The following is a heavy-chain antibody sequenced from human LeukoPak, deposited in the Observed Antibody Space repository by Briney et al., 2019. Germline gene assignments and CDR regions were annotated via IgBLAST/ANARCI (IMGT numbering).Heavy chain of an antibody. CDR3: AKLGQMTTVTTSENY. Sequence: GGSLRLSCAASGFTFSSYAMSWVRQAPGKGLERVSAISGSGGSTYYADSVKGRFTISRDNSKNTLYLQMNSLRAEDTAVYYCAKLGQMTTVTTSENYWGQGTLVTVSS. J-gene: IGHJ4*02. V-gene: IGHV3-23*01. CDR2: ISGSGGST. CDR1: GFTFSSYA. D-gene: IGHD4-17*01.